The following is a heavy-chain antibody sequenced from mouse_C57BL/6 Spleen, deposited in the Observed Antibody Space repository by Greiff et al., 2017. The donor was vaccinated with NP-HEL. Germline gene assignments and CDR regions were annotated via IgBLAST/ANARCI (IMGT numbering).Heavy chain of an antibody. Sequence: VQLQQSGPGLVQPSQSLSITCTVSGFSLTSYGVHWVRQSPGKGLEWLGVIWSGGSTDYNAAFISSLSISKDNSKSQVFFKMNSLQANETAIYYCARNGRYYVSSSYYFDYWGQGTTLTVSS. V-gene: IGHV2-2*02. J-gene: IGHJ2*01. CDR2: IWSGGST. D-gene: IGHD1-1*01. CDR3: ARNGRYYVSSSYYFDY. CDR1: GFSLTSYG.